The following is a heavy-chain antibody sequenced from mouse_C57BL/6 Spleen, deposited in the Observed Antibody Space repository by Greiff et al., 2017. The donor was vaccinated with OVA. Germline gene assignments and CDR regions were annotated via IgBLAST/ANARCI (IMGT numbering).Heavy chain of an antibody. CDR2: IRNKANNHAT. CDR1: GFTFSDAW. Sequence: EVKLEESGGGLVQPGGSMKLSCAASGFTFSDAWMDWVRQSPEKGLEWVAEIRNKANNHATYYAESVKGRFTISRDDSKSSVYLQMNSLRAEDTGIYYCTRYGSSHYAMDYWGQGTSVTVSS. J-gene: IGHJ4*01. V-gene: IGHV6-6*01. D-gene: IGHD1-1*01. CDR3: TRYGSSHYAMDY.